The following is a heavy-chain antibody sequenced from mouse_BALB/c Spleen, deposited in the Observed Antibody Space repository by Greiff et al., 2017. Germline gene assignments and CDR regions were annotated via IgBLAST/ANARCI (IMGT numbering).Heavy chain of an antibody. CDR1: GFTFSSFG. J-gene: IGHJ3*01. V-gene: IGHV5-17*02. CDR2: ISSGSSTI. D-gene: IGHD1-1*01. Sequence: EVMLVESGGGLVQPGGSRKLSCAASGFTFSSFGMHWVRQAPEKGLEWVAYISSGSSTIYYADTVKGRFTISRDNPKNTLFLQMTSLRSEDTAMYYCASPYYYGSSPWFAYWGQGTLVTVSA. CDR3: ASPYYYGSSPWFAY.